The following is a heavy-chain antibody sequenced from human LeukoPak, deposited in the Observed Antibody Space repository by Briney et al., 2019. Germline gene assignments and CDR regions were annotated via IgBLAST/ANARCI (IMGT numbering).Heavy chain of an antibody. CDR1: GFTFSRYD. CDR2: IYSGGTT. D-gene: IGHD2-8*01. V-gene: IGHV3-53*01. Sequence: GGSLRLSCAASGFTFSRYDMSWVRQAPGKGLEWVSVIYSGGTTYYADSVKGRFTLSRDNSKNTLSLQMNSLRAEDTAVYYCARDLNGEGWFDPWGQGTLVTVSS. CDR3: ARDLNGEGWFDP. J-gene: IGHJ5*02.